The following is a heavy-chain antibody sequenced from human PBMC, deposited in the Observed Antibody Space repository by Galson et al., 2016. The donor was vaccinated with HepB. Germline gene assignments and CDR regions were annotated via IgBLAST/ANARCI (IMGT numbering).Heavy chain of an antibody. Sequence: SVKVSCKASGGAYRNIAFNWVRQAPGQGLEWMGGLIPMFNEPNYAQKFQGRVTITADSSTTTIFMELNGLTSEDTADYYCARPSSTRDNYYFDYWGQGTLVTVSS. V-gene: IGHV1-69*06. CDR1: GGAYRNIA. CDR2: LIPMFNEP. J-gene: IGHJ4*02. D-gene: IGHD5-24*01. CDR3: ARPSSTRDNYYFDY.